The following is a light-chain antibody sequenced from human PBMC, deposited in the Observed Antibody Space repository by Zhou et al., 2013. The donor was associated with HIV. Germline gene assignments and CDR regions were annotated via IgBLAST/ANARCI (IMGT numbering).Light chain of an antibody. CDR1: QDISTS. J-gene: IGKJ3*01. CDR2: DAT. V-gene: IGKV1D-8*01. CDR3: QQSYSTQFT. Sequence: VIWMTQSPSLVSASTGDRVTISCRVNQDISTSLAWYRQRPGKPPELLIFDATTLQSGVPSRFSGSGSGTDFSLTINYLQSEDFATYYCQQSYSTQFTFGPGTKVDIK.